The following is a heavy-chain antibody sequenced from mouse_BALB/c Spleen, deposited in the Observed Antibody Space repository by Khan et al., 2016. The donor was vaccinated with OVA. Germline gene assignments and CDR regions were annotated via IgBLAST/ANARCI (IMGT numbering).Heavy chain of an antibody. CDR1: GYTFTAYD. Sequence: VQLKQSGPELVKPGTLVKISCKASGYTFTAYDINWVKQRPGQGLEWIGWIYPGDGSTKYNENFKGKATLTADTSSNTAYMQLSSLTSEKSAVYFCAREGLRGVGMDYWGQGTSVSVSS. J-gene: IGHJ4*01. CDR2: IYPGDGST. D-gene: IGHD2-4*01. CDR3: AREGLRGVGMDY. V-gene: IGHV1S56*01.